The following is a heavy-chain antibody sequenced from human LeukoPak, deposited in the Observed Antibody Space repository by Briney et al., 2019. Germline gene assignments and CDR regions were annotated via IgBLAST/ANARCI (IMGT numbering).Heavy chain of an antibody. CDR2: IYTSGST. J-gene: IGHJ6*02. D-gene: IGHD1-26*01. Sequence: PSETLSLTCTVSGGSISSGSYYWSWTRQPAGKGLEWIGRIYTSGSTNYNPSLKSRVTISVDTSKNQFSLKLSSVTAADTAVYYCARDGSHSGSYYWYYGMDVWGQGTTVTVSS. CDR1: GGSISSGSYY. CDR3: ARDGSHSGSYYWYYGMDV. V-gene: IGHV4-61*02.